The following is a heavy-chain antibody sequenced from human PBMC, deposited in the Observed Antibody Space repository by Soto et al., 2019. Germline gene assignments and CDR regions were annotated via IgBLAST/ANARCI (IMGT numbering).Heavy chain of an antibody. Sequence: PSETLSLTCTVSGGSISSGGYYWSWIRQHPGKGLEWIGYIYYSGSTYYNPSLKSRVNISVDTSKNQFSLKLSSVTAADTAVYYCARRYGTTFDYWGQGTLVTVSS. CDR2: IYYSGST. J-gene: IGHJ4*02. CDR3: ARRYGTTFDY. D-gene: IGHD1-7*01. CDR1: GGSISSGGYY. V-gene: IGHV4-31*03.